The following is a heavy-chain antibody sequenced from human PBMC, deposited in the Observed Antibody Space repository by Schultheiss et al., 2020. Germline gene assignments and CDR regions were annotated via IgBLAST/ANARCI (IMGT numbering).Heavy chain of an antibody. D-gene: IGHD3-16*02. Sequence: SETLSLTCTVSGGPISSYYWRWIRQLPGKGLEWIGYIYYSGSTYYNPSLKSRVTISVDTSKNQFSLKLSSVTAADTAVYYCARHSLPRYYDYVWGSYRERAFDIWGQGTMVTVSS. J-gene: IGHJ3*02. CDR2: IYYSGST. V-gene: IGHV4-59*08. CDR1: GGPISSYY. CDR3: ARHSLPRYYDYVWGSYRERAFDI.